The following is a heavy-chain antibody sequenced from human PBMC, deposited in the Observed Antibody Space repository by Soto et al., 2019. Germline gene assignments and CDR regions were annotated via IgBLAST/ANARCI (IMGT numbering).Heavy chain of an antibody. CDR2: ISAFNGNT. V-gene: IGHV1-18*01. D-gene: IGHD6-19*01. J-gene: IGHJ6*03. Sequence: QDQLVQSGAEVKKPGASVTVSCKASGYSFTNYGVTWVRQAPGQGLEWMGWISAFNGNTHYAQNLQGRVTMTTDASTRTAYMELRSLRSDDTAVYYCARDRGVAPPVAGNTHYYYFMGVWCNGNTVTVSS. CDR3: ARDRGVAPPVAGNTHYYYFMGV. CDR1: GYSFTNYG.